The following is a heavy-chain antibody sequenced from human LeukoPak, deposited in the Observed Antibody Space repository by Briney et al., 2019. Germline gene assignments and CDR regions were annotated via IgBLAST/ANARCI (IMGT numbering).Heavy chain of an antibody. CDR1: GFTFSTYS. J-gene: IGHJ4*02. Sequence: PGESLRLSCAASGFTFSTYSMTWVRQGPGKGLEWVSSIYPNGGSTFYADPVKGRFTISRDNSKNTLYLQMSSLRTEDTAIYYCTKDVVPDSGWDLDYWGQGTLVTVSS. CDR2: IYPNGGST. CDR3: TKDVVPDSGWDLDY. D-gene: IGHD6-19*01. V-gene: IGHV3-23*01.